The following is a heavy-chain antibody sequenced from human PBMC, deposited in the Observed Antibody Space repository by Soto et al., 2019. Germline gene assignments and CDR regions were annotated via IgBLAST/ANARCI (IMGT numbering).Heavy chain of an antibody. CDR3: AKGSNPWELEHFDY. V-gene: IGHV3-23*01. Sequence: GGSLRLSYAASGFNFSSYAISWVRQAPGKGLEWVSAISGSGGSTYYADSVKGRFTISRDNSKNTLYLQMNSLRAEDTAVYYCAKGSNPWELEHFDYWGQGTLVTVSS. CDR1: GFNFSSYA. D-gene: IGHD1-26*01. CDR2: ISGSGGST. J-gene: IGHJ4*02.